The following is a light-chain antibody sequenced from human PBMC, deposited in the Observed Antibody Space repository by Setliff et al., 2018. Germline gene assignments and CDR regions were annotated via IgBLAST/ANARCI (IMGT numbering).Light chain of an antibody. Sequence: QSVLTQPASVSGSPGQSITISCSGTGRDVGSYDLVSWYQQHPGKAPKLIIYAVSDRPSGVSHRFSGSKSGNTAYLTISGLRTEDEADYYCNAYSTDTTYVFGSGTKVTV. CDR3: NAYSTDTTYV. CDR2: AVS. J-gene: IGLJ1*01. V-gene: IGLV2-14*03. CDR1: GRDVGSYDL.